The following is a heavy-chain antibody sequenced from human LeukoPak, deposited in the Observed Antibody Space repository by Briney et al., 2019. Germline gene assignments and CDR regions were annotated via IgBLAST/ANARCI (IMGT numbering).Heavy chain of an antibody. CDR1: GIIFSNYG. V-gene: IGHV3-23*01. D-gene: IGHD6-13*01. CDR2: ISGSGAKT. CDR3: ARGGSSSY. J-gene: IGHJ4*02. Sequence: GGSLRLSCTVSGIIFSNYGMSWVRQAPGKGLEWVSGISGSGAKTYYADSVKGRFSISRDNSKNTLYLQMNSLRAEDTAVYYCARGGSSSYWGQGTLVTVSS.